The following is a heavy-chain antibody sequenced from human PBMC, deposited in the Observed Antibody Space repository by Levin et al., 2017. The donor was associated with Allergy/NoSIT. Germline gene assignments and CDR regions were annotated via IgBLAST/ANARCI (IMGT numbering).Heavy chain of an antibody. J-gene: IGHJ3*02. V-gene: IGHV3-30-3*01. CDR3: ANSSWDDAFDI. D-gene: IGHD6-13*01. CDR2: ISYDGSNK. CDR1: GFTFSSYA. Sequence: SCAASGFTFSSYAMHWVRQAPGKGLEWVAVISYDGSNKYYADSVKGRFTISRDNSKNTLYLQMNSLRAEDTAVYYCANSSWDDAFDIWGQGTMVTVSS.